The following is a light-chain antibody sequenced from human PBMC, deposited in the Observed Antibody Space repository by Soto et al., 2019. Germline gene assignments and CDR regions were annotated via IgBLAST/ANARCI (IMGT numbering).Light chain of an antibody. CDR2: DVS. V-gene: IGLV2-11*01. CDR1: SSNIGGGNY. CDR3: CSYAGSYPIMV. Sequence: QSALTQPRSVSGSPGQSVTISCTGTSSNIGGGNYVSWYQQHPGKAPKLLIYDVSNRPSGVPDRFSGSKSGNTASLTISGLQAEDEADYYCCSYAGSYPIMVFGGGTKLTVL. J-gene: IGLJ3*02.